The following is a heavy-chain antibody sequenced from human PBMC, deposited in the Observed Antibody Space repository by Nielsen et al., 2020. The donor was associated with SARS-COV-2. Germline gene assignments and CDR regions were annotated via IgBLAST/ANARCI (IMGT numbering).Heavy chain of an antibody. CDR2: ISWNSGSI. V-gene: IGHV3-9*01. CDR3: RGYLDYYYGMDV. D-gene: IGHD5-18*01. J-gene: IGHJ6*02. Sequence: SLKISCAASGFTFEDYAMHWVRQAPGKGLEWVPVISWNSGSIGYADSVKGRFTISRDNAKNSLYLQMNSLRAEDTALYYCRGYLDYYYGMDVWGQGTTVTVSS. CDR1: GFTFEDYA.